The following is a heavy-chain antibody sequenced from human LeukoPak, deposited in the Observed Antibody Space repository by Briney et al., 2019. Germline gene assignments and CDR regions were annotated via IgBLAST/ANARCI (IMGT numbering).Heavy chain of an antibody. CDR3: ARESGYSGYDSAFDI. CDR2: ISSSGSTI. CDR1: GFTFSDYY. V-gene: IGHV3-11*01. J-gene: IGHJ3*02. D-gene: IGHD5-12*01. Sequence: GGSLRLSCAASGFTFSDYYMSWIRQAPGKGLEWVSCISSSGSTIYYADSVKGRFTISRDNAKNSLYLQMNSLRAEDTAVYYCARESGYSGYDSAFDIWGQGTMVTVSS.